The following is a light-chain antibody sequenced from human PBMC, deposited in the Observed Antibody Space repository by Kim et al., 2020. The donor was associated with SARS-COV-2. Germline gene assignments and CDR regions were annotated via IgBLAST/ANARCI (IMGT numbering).Light chain of an antibody. J-gene: IGKJ1*01. V-gene: IGKV3-20*01. CDR3: QQYGSSPWT. Sequence: PWDRATLSVRASQSVSSSYLAWYQQNPGQAPNPLIYGASSRATGIPDRFSGSGTGTDFTLTISRLEPEDFAVYYCQQYGSSPWTFGQGTKVDIK. CDR2: GAS. CDR1: QSVSSSY.